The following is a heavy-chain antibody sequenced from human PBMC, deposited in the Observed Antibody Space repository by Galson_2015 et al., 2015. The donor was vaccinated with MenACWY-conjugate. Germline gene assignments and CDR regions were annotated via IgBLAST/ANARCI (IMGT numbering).Heavy chain of an antibody. CDR3: ARTRDYSFPFIDV. J-gene: IGHJ6*03. Sequence: SLRLSCAASGFSFSSHGMSWVRQAPGKGLEWVAYVRQDEGEKNYVDSVKGRFTISRDNAKKSLYLQMKSLRGEDTAIYYCARTRDYSFPFIDVWGKGTTVTVSS. CDR2: VRQDEGEK. V-gene: IGHV3-7*03. CDR1: GFSFSSHG.